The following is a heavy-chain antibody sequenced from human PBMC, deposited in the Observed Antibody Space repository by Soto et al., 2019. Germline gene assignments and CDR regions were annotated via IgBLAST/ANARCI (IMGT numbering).Heavy chain of an antibody. V-gene: IGHV3-72*01. CDR1: GFTLSDYY. J-gene: IGHJ6*02. CDR2: TREKPNSYTT. Sequence: PGGSMRLSCVASGFTLSDYYVDWVRQAPGKGLEWVGRTREKPNSYTTEYAASVEGRFTIARDDSKNSLYLQLNSLNTEDTAVHYCGRGGYRHYSAYYYYALDVWGQGTTVTVSS. CDR3: GRGGYRHYSAYYYYALDV. D-gene: IGHD4-4*01.